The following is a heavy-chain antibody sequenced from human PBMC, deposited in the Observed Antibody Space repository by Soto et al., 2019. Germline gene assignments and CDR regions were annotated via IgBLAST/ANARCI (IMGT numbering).Heavy chain of an antibody. CDR1: GGSISSSNYY. CDR3: ARRSGYNFYYNYYGLDV. Sequence: SETLSLTCTVSGGSISSSNYYWGWIRKPPGKGLEWIGSISYSGTTYYNPSLRSRVTISVDTSKNQFSLKLSSLTAADTAVYYCARRSGYNFYYNYYGLDVWGQGTTVTVSS. CDR2: ISYSGTT. D-gene: IGHD3-22*01. V-gene: IGHV4-39*01. J-gene: IGHJ6*02.